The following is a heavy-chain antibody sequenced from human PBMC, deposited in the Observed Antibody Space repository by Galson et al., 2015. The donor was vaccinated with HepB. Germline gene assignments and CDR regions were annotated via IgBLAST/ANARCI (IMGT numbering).Heavy chain of an antibody. V-gene: IGHV3-23*01. Sequence: SLRLSCAASGFPFNNYAMSWVRQAPGKGLEWVSGISGSGGSTYYADSVKGRFTISRDNSKNTLYLQMNSLRAEDTAVYYCAKQDYYDSGATRGRELDYWGQGTLVTVSS. CDR2: ISGSGGST. J-gene: IGHJ4*02. CDR1: GFPFNNYA. D-gene: IGHD3-22*01. CDR3: AKQDYYDSGATRGRELDY.